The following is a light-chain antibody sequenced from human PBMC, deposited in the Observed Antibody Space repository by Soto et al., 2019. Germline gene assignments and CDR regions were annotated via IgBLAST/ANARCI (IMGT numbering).Light chain of an antibody. CDR3: QQYSTIWT. CDR2: DVS. J-gene: IGKJ1*01. V-gene: IGKV1-5*01. CDR1: QGISAS. Sequence: DIQMTQSPSTLSASVGDRVTVTCRASQGISASLAWFQQRPGKAPKLLIYDVSSLESGVPSRFSGSGSGTEFTLTISSLQPDDFATYYCQQYSTIWTFGQGTKVEI.